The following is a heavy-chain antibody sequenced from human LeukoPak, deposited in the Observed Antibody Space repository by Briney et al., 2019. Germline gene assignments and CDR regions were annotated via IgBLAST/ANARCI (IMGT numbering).Heavy chain of an antibody. CDR3: ARRVRLGGSGSYYFDY. V-gene: IGHV1-18*01. CDR2: INPNSGGT. J-gene: IGHJ4*02. Sequence: PEASVKVSCKASGGTFSSYAISWVRQAPGQGLEWMGWINPNSGGTNYAQKLQGRVTMTTDTSTSTAYMELRGLRSDDTAVYYCARRVRLGGSGSYYFDYWGQGTLVTVSS. D-gene: IGHD3-10*01. CDR1: GGTFSSYA.